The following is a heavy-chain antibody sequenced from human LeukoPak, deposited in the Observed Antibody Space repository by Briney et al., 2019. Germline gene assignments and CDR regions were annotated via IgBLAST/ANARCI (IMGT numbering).Heavy chain of an antibody. Sequence: GGSLRLSCAASGFTFDDYAMHWVRQAPGKGLEWVSGISWNSGSIGYADSVKGRFTISRDNAKNSLYLQMNSLRAEDTALYYCAKDIRRCSSTSCHPGMWFDPWGQGTLVTVSS. V-gene: IGHV3-9*01. J-gene: IGHJ5*02. CDR3: AKDIRRCSSTSCHPGMWFDP. D-gene: IGHD2-2*01. CDR2: ISWNSGSI. CDR1: GFTFDDYA.